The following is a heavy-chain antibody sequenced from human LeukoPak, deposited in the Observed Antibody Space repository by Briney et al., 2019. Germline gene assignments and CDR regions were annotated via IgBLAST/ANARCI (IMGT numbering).Heavy chain of an antibody. CDR3: ARDSGYYGLAFDY. V-gene: IGHV3-9*01. CDR1: GFTFDDYA. D-gene: IGHD3-3*01. J-gene: IGHJ4*02. CDR2: ISWNSGSI. Sequence: GGSLRLSCAASGFTFDDYAMHWVRQAPGKGLEWVSGISWNSGSIGYADSVKGRFTISRDNAKNSLYLQMNSLRAEDTAVYYCARDSGYYGLAFDYWGQGTLVTVSS.